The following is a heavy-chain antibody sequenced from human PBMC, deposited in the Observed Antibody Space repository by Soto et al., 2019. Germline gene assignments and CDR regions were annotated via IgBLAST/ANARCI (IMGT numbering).Heavy chain of an antibody. V-gene: IGHV1-18*01. CDR1: GYTFTSYG. D-gene: IGHD4-17*01. Sequence: QVQLVQSGAEVKKPGASVKVSCKASGYTFTSYGISWVRQAPGQGLEWMGWISAYNGNTNYAQRLQGRVTMTTDKSTSTASMEVRSLRSDDTAVYYCGRDSGYGDYEAFVDVWGQGTTVTVSS. CDR2: ISAYNGNT. CDR3: GRDSGYGDYEAFVDV. J-gene: IGHJ6*02.